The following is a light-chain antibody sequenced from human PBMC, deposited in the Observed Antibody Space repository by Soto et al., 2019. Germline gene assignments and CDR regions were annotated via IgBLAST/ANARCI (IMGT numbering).Light chain of an antibody. CDR3: QQYESTPPT. CDR1: QSVLYSSNNKNY. CDR2: WAS. Sequence: DIVMTQSPDSLAVSLGERATINCKSSQSVLYSSNNKNYLAWYQQRPGQPPKLLIYWASTPESGVPDRFSGSGSGTDFPLTITSLQAEDVAVYYCQQYESTPPTFGQGTKLEI. V-gene: IGKV4-1*01. J-gene: IGKJ2*01.